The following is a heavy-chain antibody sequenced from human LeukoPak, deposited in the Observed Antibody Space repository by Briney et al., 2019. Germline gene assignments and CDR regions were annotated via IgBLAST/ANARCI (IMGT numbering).Heavy chain of an antibody. Sequence: ASVKVSCKASGYTFTDYYIHWARQAPGQGLEWMAWINPHSGDANYAPKFQGRITLTRDTSVSIDYMELSSLTSDDTAVYYCARDGDGRINFDYWGQGTLVTVSS. V-gene: IGHV1-2*02. CDR3: ARDGDGRINFDY. CDR2: INPHSGDA. J-gene: IGHJ4*02. CDR1: GYTFTDYY. D-gene: IGHD5-24*01.